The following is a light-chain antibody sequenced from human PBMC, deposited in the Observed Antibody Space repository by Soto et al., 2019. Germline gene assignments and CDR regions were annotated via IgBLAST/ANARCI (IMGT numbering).Light chain of an antibody. Sequence: EVVLTQSPGTLSLSPGERATLSCGASQSVGSSYLAWSQQKPGQAPRLLIYGASTRATGIPDRFSGSGSGTEYTLTISRLEPEDFAVYYCQQYINSPWTCGQGTKVEI. CDR3: QQYINSPWT. CDR2: GAS. V-gene: IGKV3-20*01. CDR1: QSVGSSY. J-gene: IGKJ1*01.